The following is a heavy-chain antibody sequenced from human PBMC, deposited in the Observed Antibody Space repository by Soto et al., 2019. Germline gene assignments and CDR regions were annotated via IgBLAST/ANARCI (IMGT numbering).Heavy chain of an antibody. CDR1: GDSISRGGYY. D-gene: IGHD6-13*01. J-gene: IGHJ5*02. CDR2: LYYSGTT. CDR3: ARGSPVGAAVGTVDDWFDP. Sequence: SETLSLTCAVSGDSISRGGYYWSWILQHPGKGLEWIGFLYYSGTTYYNPSLRSRITISADTSKNQFSLNLSSVTAADTAVYYCARGSPVGAAVGTVDDWFDPWGQGTLVTVSS. V-gene: IGHV4-31*11.